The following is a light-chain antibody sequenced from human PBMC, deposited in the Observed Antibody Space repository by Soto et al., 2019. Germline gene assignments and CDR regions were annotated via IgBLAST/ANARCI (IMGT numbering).Light chain of an antibody. J-gene: IGKJ1*01. CDR3: LQHNSYPWT. CDR1: QTISTS. CDR2: AVS. Sequence: DIRMTQSPSSLSASVGDTVTITCRASQTISTSLNWYQQKPGKAPKRLIYAVSNLQSGVPSRFSGSGSVTEFTLTISSLQPEDFATYFCLQHNSYPWTFGQGTKVEIK. V-gene: IGKV1-17*01.